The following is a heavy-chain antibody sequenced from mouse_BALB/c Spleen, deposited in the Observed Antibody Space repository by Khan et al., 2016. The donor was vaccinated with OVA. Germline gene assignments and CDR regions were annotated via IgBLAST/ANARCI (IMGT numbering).Heavy chain of an antibody. CDR2: ISYSGST. J-gene: IGHJ4*01. D-gene: IGHD1-1*01. Sequence: VQLVESGPGLVNPSQSLSLTCTVAGYSISSNYAWSWIRQFPGNKLEWMGYISYSGSTSYNPSLKSRISITRDTSKNQFFLQLNSVTAEDTATYYCASQNYYGYDLDYWGQGTSVTVSS. CDR1: GYSISSNYA. V-gene: IGHV3-2*02. CDR3: ASQNYYGYDLDY.